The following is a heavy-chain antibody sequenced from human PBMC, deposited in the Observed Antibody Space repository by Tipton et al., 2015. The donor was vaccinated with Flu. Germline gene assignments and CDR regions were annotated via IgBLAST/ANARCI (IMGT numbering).Heavy chain of an antibody. J-gene: IGHJ6*02. D-gene: IGHD3-10*01. CDR2: INPKSGDT. Sequence: QVQLVQSGAEVKKPGASVKVSCKASGYTFSGHYMHWVRQAPGQGLEWMGRINPKSGDTNHAQKFQGRVTMNRDTSISTAYMELSGLRSDDTALYYCARDRAEDYYESGSYYYYYGMDVWGQGTTVIVSS. CDR1: GYTFSGHY. CDR3: ARDRAEDYYESGSYYYYYGMDV. V-gene: IGHV1-2*06.